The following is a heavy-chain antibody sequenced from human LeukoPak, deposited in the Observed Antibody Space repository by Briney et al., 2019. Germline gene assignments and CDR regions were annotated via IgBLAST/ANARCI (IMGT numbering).Heavy chain of an antibody. J-gene: IGHJ2*01. CDR1: GFPLSAYD. V-gene: IGHV3-13*01. Sequence: GGSLRLSCETSGFPLSAYDMHWVRQAPGKGLEWVSAFGSAGDTYYPGAVRGRFTISRDYAKNSLYLQMNSLRTGDTAVYFCVRGALPGDNWYFDLWGRGTLVTVAS. CDR2: FGSAGDT. CDR3: VRGALPGDNWYFDL.